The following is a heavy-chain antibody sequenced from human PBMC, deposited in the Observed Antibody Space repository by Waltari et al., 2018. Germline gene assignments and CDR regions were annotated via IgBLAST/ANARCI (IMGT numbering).Heavy chain of an antibody. J-gene: IGHJ4*02. Sequence: EVQLVESGGGLVQPGGSLRLSCAASGFTFSSYWMSWVRQAPGKGLEWVANIKQDGSEKYYVDSVKGRFTISRDNAKNSLYLQMNSLRAEDTAVYYCARADYDFWSGYLFDYWGQGTLVTVSS. V-gene: IGHV3-7*01. CDR2: IKQDGSEK. CDR1: GFTFSSYW. CDR3: ARADYDFWSGYLFDY. D-gene: IGHD3-3*01.